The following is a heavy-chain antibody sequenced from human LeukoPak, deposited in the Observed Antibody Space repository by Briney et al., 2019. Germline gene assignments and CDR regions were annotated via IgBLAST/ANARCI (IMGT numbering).Heavy chain of an antibody. CDR2: IYPGDSDT. Sequence: PGESLKISCKGSGYSFTIYWIGWVRQMPGKGLEWMGIIYPGDSDTRYSPSFQGQVTISADKSISTAYLQWSSLKASDTAMYYCARSLPRGYRGVAYGMDVWGQGTTVTVSS. J-gene: IGHJ6*02. D-gene: IGHD3-10*01. CDR1: GYSFTIYW. V-gene: IGHV5-51*01. CDR3: ARSLPRGYRGVAYGMDV.